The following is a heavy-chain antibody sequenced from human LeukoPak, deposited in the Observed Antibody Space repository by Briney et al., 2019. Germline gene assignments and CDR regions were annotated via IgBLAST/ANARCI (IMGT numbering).Heavy chain of an antibody. V-gene: IGHV3-15*01. J-gene: IGHJ4*02. CDR1: GFTFSNAW. CDR3: TTYVAVVAATPLDY. Sequence: GGSLMLSCAASGFTFSNAWMSWVRQAPGKGLEWVGRIKSKTDGGTTYYASPEKGRFTISSDDSTNTLYLHTNSLKTEHTAVYYCTTYVAVVAATPLDYCGQGPLVPVSS. CDR2: IKSKTDGGTT. D-gene: IGHD2-15*01.